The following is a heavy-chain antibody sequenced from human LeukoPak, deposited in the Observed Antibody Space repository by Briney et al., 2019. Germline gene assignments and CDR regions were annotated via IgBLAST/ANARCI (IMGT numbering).Heavy chain of an antibody. CDR2: IIPILGIA. CDR3: ARDTVTTDYFDY. J-gene: IGHJ4*02. V-gene: IGHV1-69*04. CDR1: GGTFSSCA. Sequence: SVKVSCKASGGTFSSCAISWVRQAPGQGLEWMGRIIPILGIANYAQKFQGRVTITADKSTSTAYMELSSLRSEDTAVYYCARDTVTTDYFDYWGQGTLVTVSS. D-gene: IGHD4-17*01.